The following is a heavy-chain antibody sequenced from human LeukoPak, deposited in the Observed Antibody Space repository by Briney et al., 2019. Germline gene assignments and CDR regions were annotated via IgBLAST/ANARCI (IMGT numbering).Heavy chain of an antibody. J-gene: IGHJ6*02. V-gene: IGHV3-21*01. Sequence: GGSLRLSCAGTGFTLSTYGMHWVRQAPGKGLEWVSSMSGIGGFVHYADSVKGRFTISRDNARSSLFLQMTSLRAEDTAVYFCARDDYSDSPTYYNGMDVWGQGTAVTVSS. CDR1: GFTLSTYG. CDR3: ARDDYSDSPTYYNGMDV. CDR2: MSGIGGFV. D-gene: IGHD4/OR15-4a*01.